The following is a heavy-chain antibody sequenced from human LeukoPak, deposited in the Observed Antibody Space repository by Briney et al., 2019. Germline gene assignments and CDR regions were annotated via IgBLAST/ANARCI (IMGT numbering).Heavy chain of an antibody. D-gene: IGHD3-22*01. Sequence: GGSLRLSCAASGFIFSSYVMSWVRQAPGKGLEWVSTISGSGGSTDYADSVKGRFAISRDNSKNTLYLQMNSLRAEDTAVYYCAKGYGYYQDSSGYSYFDYWGQGTLVTVSS. CDR3: AKGYGYYQDSSGYSYFDY. CDR1: GFIFSSYV. J-gene: IGHJ4*02. V-gene: IGHV3-23*01. CDR2: ISGSGGST.